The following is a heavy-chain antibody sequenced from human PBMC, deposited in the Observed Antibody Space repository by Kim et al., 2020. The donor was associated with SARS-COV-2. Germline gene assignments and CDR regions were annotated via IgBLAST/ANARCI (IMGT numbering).Heavy chain of an antibody. Sequence: ASVKVSCKASGYTFTSYAMNWVRQAPGQGLEWMGWINTNTGNPTYAQGFTGRFVFSLDTSVSTAYLQISSLKAEDTAVYYCATSYYYGSGSYYSLFDYWGQGTLVTVSS. J-gene: IGHJ4*02. CDR1: GYTFTSYA. CDR3: ATSYYYGSGSYYSLFDY. CDR2: INTNTGNP. D-gene: IGHD3-10*01. V-gene: IGHV7-4-1*02.